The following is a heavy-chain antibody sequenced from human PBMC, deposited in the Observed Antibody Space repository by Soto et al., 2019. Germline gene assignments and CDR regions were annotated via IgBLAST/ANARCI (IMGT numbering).Heavy chain of an antibody. D-gene: IGHD3-9*01. CDR1: GFTFSSYS. V-gene: IGHV3-21*01. CDR2: IISSSSYI. Sequence: GGSLRLSFAASGFTFSSYSMNWVRQAPGRGLVWVISIISSSSYIYYSDSVKDRLTICRDNAENSLYLQMNSLRAEDTAVFYCARDDRLGASSAFDYWGQGTLVTVSS. CDR3: ARDDRLGASSAFDY. J-gene: IGHJ4*02.